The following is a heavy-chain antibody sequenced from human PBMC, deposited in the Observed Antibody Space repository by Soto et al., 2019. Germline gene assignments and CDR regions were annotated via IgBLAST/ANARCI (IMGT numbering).Heavy chain of an antibody. CDR3: ANTPSSSTTCYVVSGAGSYFDA. D-gene: IGHD2-2*01. V-gene: IGHV3-23*01. CDR1: GFTFSTQV. CDR2: MSGSRGYT. J-gene: IGHJ4*02. Sequence: EVQLLESGGGLVQPGGSLRLSCAASGFTFSTQVMSWVRQAPGKGLEWVSAMSGSRGYTYYADSVKGRFTISRDNSKNTLYLQMNSPRAEDTAVYYFANTPSSSTTCYVVSGAGSYFDAWGQGTLVIVSS.